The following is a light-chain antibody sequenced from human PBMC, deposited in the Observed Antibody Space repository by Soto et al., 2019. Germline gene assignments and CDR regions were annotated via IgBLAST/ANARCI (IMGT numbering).Light chain of an antibody. CDR1: QSLSSNH. V-gene: IGKV3-20*01. CDR3: QQYGSSPPMT. J-gene: IGKJ5*01. Sequence: EIVLTQSPGTLSLSPGERATLSCRASQSLSSNHLGWYLEWYQQNPGQTPRLLIYGTSSRATGIPARFSGSGSGTDFTLTISRLEPEDFAVYYCQQYGSSPPMTFGQGTRLEIK. CDR2: GTS.